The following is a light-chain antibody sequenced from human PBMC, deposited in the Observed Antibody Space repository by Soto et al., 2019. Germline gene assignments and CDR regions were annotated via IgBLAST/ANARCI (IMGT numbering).Light chain of an antibody. Sequence: DIQMTQSPSTLSASVGDRVTISCRASQSVSAWLALYQQKPGKAPKLLISDASSLKSGVPSRFSGSGYGTEFTLTIRSLQPEDFATYYCQPYSAYSLTFGGGTQVQIK. J-gene: IGKJ4*01. CDR1: QSVSAW. V-gene: IGKV1-5*01. CDR3: QPYSAYSLT. CDR2: DAS.